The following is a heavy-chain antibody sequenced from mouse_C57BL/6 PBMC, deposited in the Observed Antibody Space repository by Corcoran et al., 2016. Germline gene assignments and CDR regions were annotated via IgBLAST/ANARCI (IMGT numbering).Heavy chain of an antibody. J-gene: IGHJ2*01. D-gene: IGHD1-1*01. Sequence: QIQLVQSGPELKKPGETVKISCKASGYTFTTYGMSWVKQAPGKGLKWMGWINTYSGVPTYADDFKGRFAFSLETSASTDYLQINNLKNEDTATYFCARGRYYYGSSLFDYWGQGTTLTVSS. CDR1: GYTFTTYG. V-gene: IGHV9-3*01. CDR3: ARGRYYYGSSLFDY. CDR2: INTYSGVP.